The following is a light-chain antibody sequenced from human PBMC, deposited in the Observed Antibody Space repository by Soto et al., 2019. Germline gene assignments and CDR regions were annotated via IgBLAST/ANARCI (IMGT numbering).Light chain of an antibody. J-gene: IGKJ4*01. V-gene: IGKV3-20*01. Sequence: EIVLTQSPGTLSLSPGERATLSCRASQTIAKNYLAWYQQSAGQAPSLLIYDASNRAAGTPARSSGTASGTDFTLTISRLESEDFAVYYCHQYATAPHTFGGGTKVEIK. CDR1: QTIAKNY. CDR2: DAS. CDR3: HQYATAPHT.